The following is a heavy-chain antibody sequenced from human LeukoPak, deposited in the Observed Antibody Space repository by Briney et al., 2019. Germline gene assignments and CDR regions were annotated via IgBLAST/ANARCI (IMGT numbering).Heavy chain of an antibody. CDR1: GVSISSSSYY. V-gene: IGHV4-39*01. D-gene: IGHD6-19*01. CDR2: FYYSGST. Sequence: SETLSLTCTVSGVSISSSSYYWGWIRQPPGKGLEWIGSFYYSGSTYYNPSLKSRVTISVDTSKNQFSLRLSSVTAADTAVYYCARRAGWTQGYWGQGTLVTVSS. J-gene: IGHJ4*02. CDR3: ARRAGWTQGY.